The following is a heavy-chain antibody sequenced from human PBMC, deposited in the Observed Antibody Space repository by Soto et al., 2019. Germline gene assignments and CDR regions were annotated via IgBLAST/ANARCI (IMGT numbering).Heavy chain of an antibody. Sequence: VGSLRLSCAASGFTFSTYSMNWVRQAPGKGLEWVSYISSSGSSIYHADSVKGRFTVSRDNAKNSLFLQMESLRDEDTAVYYCARGSSGWYDYWGQGNLVTVSS. D-gene: IGHD6-19*01. CDR1: GFTFSTYS. J-gene: IGHJ4*02. V-gene: IGHV3-48*02. CDR3: ARGSSGWYDY. CDR2: ISSSGSSI.